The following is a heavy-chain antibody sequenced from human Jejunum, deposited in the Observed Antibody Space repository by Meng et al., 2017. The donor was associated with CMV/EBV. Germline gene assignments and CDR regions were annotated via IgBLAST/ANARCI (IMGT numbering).Heavy chain of an antibody. Sequence: QLQRLQIGAEAKKPVASGKVSCKASGYPFTSYGISWVRQAPGQGLEWMGWISAYNGNTNHAQKLQGRVTMTTDTSTSTAYMELRSLRSDDTAVYYCAASSSSWYQNWFDPWGQGTLVTVSS. CDR2: ISAYNGNT. J-gene: IGHJ5*02. CDR1: GYPFTSYG. D-gene: IGHD6-13*01. CDR3: AASSSSWYQNWFDP. V-gene: IGHV1-18*01.